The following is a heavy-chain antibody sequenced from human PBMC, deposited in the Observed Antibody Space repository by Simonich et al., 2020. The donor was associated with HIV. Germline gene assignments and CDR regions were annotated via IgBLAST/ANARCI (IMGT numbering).Heavy chain of an antibody. D-gene: IGHD4-17*01. V-gene: IGHV4-34*01. Sequence: QVQLQQWGAGLLKPSETLSLTCAVYGGSFSGYYWSWIRQPPGKGLEWIGEINHSGSTNYNPSLKSRVTISVDTSKNQFSLKLSSVTAADTAVYYCARRHPTTVTTPYFDYWGQRTLVTVSS. CDR2: INHSGST. CDR1: GGSFSGYY. CDR3: ARRHPTTVTTPYFDY. J-gene: IGHJ4*02.